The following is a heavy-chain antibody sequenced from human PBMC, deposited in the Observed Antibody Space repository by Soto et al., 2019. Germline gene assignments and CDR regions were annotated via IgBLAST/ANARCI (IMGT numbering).Heavy chain of an antibody. CDR3: ARGPHFH. Sequence: SETLSLTCTVSGGSISSSSYYWGWIRQPPGKGLEWIGSIYYSGSTYYNPSLKSRVTISVDTSKNQFSLKLSSVTAADTAVYYCARGPHFHWGQGTLVTRLL. CDR2: IYYSGST. V-gene: IGHV4-39*07. J-gene: IGHJ4*02. D-gene: IGHD3-3*02. CDR1: GGSISSSSYY.